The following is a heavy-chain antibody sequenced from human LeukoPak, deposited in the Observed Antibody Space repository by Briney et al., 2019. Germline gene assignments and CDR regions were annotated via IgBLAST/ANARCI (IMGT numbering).Heavy chain of an antibody. CDR3: ATISDLLYYFDS. V-gene: IGHV3-66*01. Sequence: PGGSLRLSCAASGFTVSSNHMSWVRQAPGKGLEWVSLIYTGGNTYYADSVKGRFTLSRDNSKNTVYLQMNSLRVEDTAMYYCATISDLLYYFDSWGQGTLVTVSS. J-gene: IGHJ4*02. CDR2: IYTGGNT. CDR1: GFTVSSNH.